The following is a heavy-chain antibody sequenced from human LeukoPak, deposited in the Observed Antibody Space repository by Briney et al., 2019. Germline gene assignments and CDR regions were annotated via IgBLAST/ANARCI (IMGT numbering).Heavy chain of an antibody. J-gene: IGHJ4*02. D-gene: IGHD3-22*01. CDR1: GYTFTGYY. CDR2: INPNSGGT. CDR3: AREALTGYDSSGYQR. Sequence: GASVKVSCKASGYTFTGYYMHWVRQAPGQGLEWMGWINPNSGGTNYAQKFQGRVTMARDTSISTAYMELSRLRSDDTAVYYCAREALTGYDSSGYQRWGQGTLVTVSS. V-gene: IGHV1-2*02.